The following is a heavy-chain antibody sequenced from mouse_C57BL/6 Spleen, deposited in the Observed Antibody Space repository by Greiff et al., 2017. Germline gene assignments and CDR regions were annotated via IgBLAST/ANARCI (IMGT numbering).Heavy chain of an antibody. Sequence: VQLQQSGAELVKPGASVKLSCKASGYTFTSYWMHWVKQRPGQGLEWIGYINPSSGYTKYNQKFKDKATLTADKSSSTAYMQLSSLTYEDSAVYDCASYEAGVYIDYWGQGTTRTVSS. J-gene: IGHJ2*01. CDR2: INPSSGYT. CDR1: GYTFTSYW. CDR3: ASYEAGVYIDY. D-gene: IGHD2-12*01. V-gene: IGHV1-7*01.